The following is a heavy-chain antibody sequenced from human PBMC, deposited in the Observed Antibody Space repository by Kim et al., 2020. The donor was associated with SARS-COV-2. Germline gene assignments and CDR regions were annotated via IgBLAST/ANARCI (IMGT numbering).Heavy chain of an antibody. CDR1: GFTFSSYW. Sequence: GGSLRLSCEASGFTFSSYWMNWVRQGPGKGLLWVSRLTSDGSDTHYADSVKGRFTISRDNAKNTLHLQLNSLGVEDTAIYYCARGSFQQGFDPWGQGTRVTV. CDR2: LTSDGSDT. D-gene: IGHD6-13*01. J-gene: IGHJ5*02. CDR3: ARGSFQQGFDP. V-gene: IGHV3-74*01.